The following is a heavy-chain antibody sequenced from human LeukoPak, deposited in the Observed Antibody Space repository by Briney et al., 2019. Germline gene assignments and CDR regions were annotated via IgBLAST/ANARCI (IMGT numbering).Heavy chain of an antibody. CDR3: AREGSRDILTGYYRNWFDP. CDR2: IYYSGST. Sequence: SETLSLTCTVSGGSISSYYWSWIRQPPGKGLEWIGYIYYSGSTNYNPSLKSRVTMSVDTSKNQFSLKLSSVTAADTAVYYCAREGSRDILTGYYRNWFDPWGQGTLVTVSS. J-gene: IGHJ5*02. D-gene: IGHD3-9*01. CDR1: GGSISSYY. V-gene: IGHV4-59*01.